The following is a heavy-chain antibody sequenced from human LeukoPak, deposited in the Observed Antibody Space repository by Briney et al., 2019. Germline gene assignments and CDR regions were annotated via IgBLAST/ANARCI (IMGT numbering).Heavy chain of an antibody. D-gene: IGHD6-13*01. CDR2: IYYSGST. CDR3: ARRAAGNWFDP. J-gene: IGHJ5*02. V-gene: IGHV4-31*03. CDR1: GGSISSGGYY. Sequence: PSETLSLTCTVSGGSISSGGYYWSWIRQHPGKGLEWIGYIYYSGSTYYNPSLKSRVTISVDTSKNQFSLKLSSVTAADTAVYYCARRAAGNWFDPWGQGTLVTVSS.